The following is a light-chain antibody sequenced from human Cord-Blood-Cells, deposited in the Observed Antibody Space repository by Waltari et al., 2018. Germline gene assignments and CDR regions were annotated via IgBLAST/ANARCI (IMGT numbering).Light chain of an antibody. CDR2: WAS. CDR3: QQYYSTPWT. CDR1: QSVLYSSNNKNY. J-gene: IGKJ1*01. V-gene: IGKV4-1*01. Sequence: DIVMTQSPDSLAVSLGERATINCKSSQSVLYSSNNKNYLAWYQQKPGQPPKLLIYWASTRESGVPDHFCGSGSWTDFTLPISSLQAEDVAVYYCQQYYSTPWTFGQGTKVEIK.